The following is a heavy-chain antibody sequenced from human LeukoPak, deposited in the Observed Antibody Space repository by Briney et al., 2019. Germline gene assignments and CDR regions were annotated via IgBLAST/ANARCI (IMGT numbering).Heavy chain of an antibody. CDR1: GGSISSGGYS. CDR2: IYHSGST. CDR3: ASYAVAGGGDY. D-gene: IGHD6-19*01. V-gene: IGHV4-30-2*01. J-gene: IGHJ4*02. Sequence: PSQTLSLTCAVSGGSISSGGYSWSWIRQPPGKGLEWIGYIYHSGSTYYNPSLKSRVTISVDRSKNQFSLKLSSVTAADMAVYYCASYAVAGGGDYWGQGTLVTVSS.